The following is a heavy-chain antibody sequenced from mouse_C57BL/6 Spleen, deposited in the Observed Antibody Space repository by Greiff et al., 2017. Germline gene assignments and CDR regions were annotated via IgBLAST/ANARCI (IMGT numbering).Heavy chain of an antibody. Sequence: QVQLQQPGAELVRPGSSVKLSCKASGYTFTSYWMHWVKQRPIQGLEWIGNIDPSDSETHYNQKFKDKATLTVAKSYSTAYMQRSSLKSEDSAVYYCARPGSSYWYFEVWGTGTTVTVSS. CDR2: IDPSDSET. CDR1: GYTFTSYW. J-gene: IGHJ1*03. V-gene: IGHV1-52*01. D-gene: IGHD1-1*01. CDR3: ARPGSSYWYFEV.